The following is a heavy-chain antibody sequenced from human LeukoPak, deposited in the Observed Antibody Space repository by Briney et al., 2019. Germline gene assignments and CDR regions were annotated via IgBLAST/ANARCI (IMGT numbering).Heavy chain of an antibody. CDR2: INHSGST. CDR3: ASTITMIVGGAFDI. V-gene: IGHV4-34*01. J-gene: IGHJ3*02. D-gene: IGHD3-22*01. CDR1: GGSFGGYY. Sequence: KPSETLSLTCAVYGGSFGGYYWSWIRQPPGKGLEWIGEINHSGSTNYNPSLKSRVTISVDTSKNQFSLKLSSVTVADTAVYYCASTITMIVGGAFDIWGQGTMVTLSS.